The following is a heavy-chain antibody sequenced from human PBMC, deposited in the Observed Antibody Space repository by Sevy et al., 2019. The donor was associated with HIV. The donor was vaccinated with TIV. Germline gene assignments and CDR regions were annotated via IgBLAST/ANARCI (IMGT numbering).Heavy chain of an antibody. CDR2: MSWDGGNT. J-gene: IGHJ6*02. Sequence: GGSLRLSCAASGFTFGDYAMHWVRQAPGKGLEWVSLMSWDGGNTYYADSVKGRFTISRDNSKNSLYLQMNSLRPEDTALYYCVKDRAEDYGMDVWGQGTTVTVSS. CDR1: GFTFGDYA. CDR3: VKDRAEDYGMDV. V-gene: IGHV3-43D*03.